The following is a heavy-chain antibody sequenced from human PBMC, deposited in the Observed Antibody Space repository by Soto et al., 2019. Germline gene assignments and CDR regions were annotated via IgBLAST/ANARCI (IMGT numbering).Heavy chain of an antibody. CDR2: IYPGDSDSRYSP. D-gene: IGHD2-2*01. CDR3: ARSDWSSTSCQGFPEYLQH. Sequence: PGESLKISCQASGFSFTAYWIAWVRQMPWKGLEWMGIIYPGDSDSRYSPRYSPSFQGQVTISADKFTNTAYLQWSSLKASDTATYYCARSDWSSTSCQGFPEYLQHWGKGTLVTVS. V-gene: IGHV5-51*01. J-gene: IGHJ1*01. CDR1: GFSFTAYW.